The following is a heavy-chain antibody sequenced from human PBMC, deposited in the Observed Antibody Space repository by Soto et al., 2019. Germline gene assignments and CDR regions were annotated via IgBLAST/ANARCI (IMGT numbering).Heavy chain of an antibody. CDR1: GFTFSSYA. Sequence: PGGSLRLSCAASGFTFSSYAMSWVRQAPGKGLEWVSAISGSGGSTYYADSVKGRFTISRDNSKNTLYLQMNSLRAEDTAVYYCAKATVKRILGYYYGMDVWGQGTTVTVSS. V-gene: IGHV3-23*01. D-gene: IGHD4-17*01. CDR2: ISGSGGST. CDR3: AKATVKRILGYYYGMDV. J-gene: IGHJ6*02.